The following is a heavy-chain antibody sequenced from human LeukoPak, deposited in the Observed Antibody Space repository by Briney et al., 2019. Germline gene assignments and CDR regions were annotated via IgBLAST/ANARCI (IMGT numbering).Heavy chain of an antibody. CDR3: AKDLSSGTGRGFDS. V-gene: IGHV3-23*01. D-gene: IGHD3/OR15-3a*01. CDR1: GFPFSAYA. CDR2: IRGVGDPA. J-gene: IGHJ4*02. Sequence: QPGGSLRLSCVASGFPFSAYAMSWVRQAPNKELEWVSGIRGVGDPAYYAESVKGRFTIQRDNSKNTLYLNMNSLKAEDTALYYCAKDLSSGTGRGFDSWGQGTLVSVSS.